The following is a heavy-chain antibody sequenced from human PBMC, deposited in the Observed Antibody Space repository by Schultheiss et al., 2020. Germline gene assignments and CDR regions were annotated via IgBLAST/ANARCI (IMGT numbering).Heavy chain of an antibody. Sequence: GESLKISCAASGFTFSSYAMSWVRQAPGKGLEWVSAISGSGGSTYYADSVKGRFTISRDNSKNTLYLQMNSLRAEDTAVYYCAKGVVGAKGYFDYWGQGTLVTVSS. J-gene: IGHJ4*02. D-gene: IGHD1-26*01. CDR2: ISGSGGST. CDR3: AKGVVGAKGYFDY. V-gene: IGHV3-23*01. CDR1: GFTFSSYA.